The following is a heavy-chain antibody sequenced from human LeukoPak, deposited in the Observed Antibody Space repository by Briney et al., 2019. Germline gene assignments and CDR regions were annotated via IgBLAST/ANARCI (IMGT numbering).Heavy chain of an antibody. V-gene: IGHV4-34*01. Sequence: SETLSLTCAVSGGSFSGYYWGWIRQPPGKTLEWIGSIYSSGSTYYNSSLKSRVIILIDTSKNHFSLTLSSVTAADTAVYYCTRSDGYGLVGIWGQGTMVTVSS. D-gene: IGHD3-10*01. CDR1: GGSFSGYY. J-gene: IGHJ3*01. CDR2: IYSSGST. CDR3: TRSDGYGLVGI.